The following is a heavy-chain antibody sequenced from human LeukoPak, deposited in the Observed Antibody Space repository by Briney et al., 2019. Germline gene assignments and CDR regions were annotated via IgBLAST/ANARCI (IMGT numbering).Heavy chain of an antibody. CDR3: ARQREVCSGGTCFPDWFDP. J-gene: IGHJ5*02. CDR1: GGSISSSSYY. D-gene: IGHD2-15*01. CDR2: IYYSGST. Sequence: SETLSLTCTVSGGSISSSSYYWGWIRQPPGKGPEWIGSIYYSGSTYYNPSLKSRVTISVDTSKNQFSLKLSSVTAADTAVFHCARQREVCSGGTCFPDWFDPWGQGTLVTISS. V-gene: IGHV4-39*01.